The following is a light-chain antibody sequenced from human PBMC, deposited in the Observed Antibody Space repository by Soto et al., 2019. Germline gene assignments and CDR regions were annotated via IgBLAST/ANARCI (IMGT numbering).Light chain of an antibody. V-gene: IGLV1-44*01. Sequence: QSVLTQPPSASGTPGQRVTISCSGSRSNIGSNTVNWYQQLPRTAPKVLIYSNNQRPSGVPDRFSGSKSGTSASLAITGLQAGDEADYYCAAWDDSLSGWVFGGGTKLTVL. CDR3: AAWDDSLSGWV. CDR1: RSNIGSNT. J-gene: IGLJ3*02. CDR2: SNN.